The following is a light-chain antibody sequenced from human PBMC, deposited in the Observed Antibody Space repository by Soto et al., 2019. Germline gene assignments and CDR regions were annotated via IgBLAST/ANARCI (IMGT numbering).Light chain of an antibody. CDR2: GAS. Sequence: EMVLTQSPGTLSLSPGERATLSCRASQSVSSSYLAWYQQKPGQAPRLLIYGASSRATGIPDRFSGSGSGTDFTLTISRLEPEDFAGYYCQQYGSSPMYTFGQGTELEIK. V-gene: IGKV3-20*01. CDR3: QQYGSSPMYT. J-gene: IGKJ2*01. CDR1: QSVSSSY.